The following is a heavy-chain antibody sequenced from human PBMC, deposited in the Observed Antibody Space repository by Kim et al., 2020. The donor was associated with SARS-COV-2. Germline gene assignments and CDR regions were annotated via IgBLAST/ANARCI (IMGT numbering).Heavy chain of an antibody. CDR3: AKDRRTGIAAAVEYFQH. CDR2: ISGSGGST. J-gene: IGHJ1*01. Sequence: GGSLRPSCAASGFTFSSYAMSWVRQAPGKGLEWVSAISGSGGSTYYADSVKGRFTISRDNSKNTLYLQMNSLRAEDTAVYYCAKDRRTGIAAAVEYFQHWGQGTLVTVSS. D-gene: IGHD6-13*01. V-gene: IGHV3-23*01. CDR1: GFTFSSYA.